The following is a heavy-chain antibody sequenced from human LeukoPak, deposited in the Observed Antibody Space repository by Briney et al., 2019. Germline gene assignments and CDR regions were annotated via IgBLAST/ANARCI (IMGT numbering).Heavy chain of an antibody. D-gene: IGHD5-18*01. J-gene: IGHJ4*02. CDR3: AKEESYGPTEPSYFDY. Sequence: GGSLRLSCAASGFTFSNHYMSWIRQAPGKGLEWVSYISSSGSTIYYADSVKGRFTISRDNAKNSLYLQVNSLRAEDTAVYYCAKEESYGPTEPSYFDYWGQGTLVTVSS. CDR2: ISSSGSTI. CDR1: GFTFSNHY. V-gene: IGHV3-11*01.